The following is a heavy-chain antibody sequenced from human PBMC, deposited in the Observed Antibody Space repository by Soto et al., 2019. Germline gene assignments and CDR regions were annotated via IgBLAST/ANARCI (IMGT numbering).Heavy chain of an antibody. Sequence: QIALKESGPTLVKPSQTLTLTCTFSGFSFSTTGAGVGWIRQPPGKALEWLALIFWNDAKRYSPSPRSRLTIIKDTSKNQVVLTMTNVDPVDTATYYCAYRRGGSSSGGNFDYWGQGTPVTVYS. CDR2: IFWNDAK. CDR1: GFSFSTTGAG. D-gene: IGHD2-15*01. CDR3: AYRRGGSSSGGNFDY. J-gene: IGHJ4*02. V-gene: IGHV2-5*01.